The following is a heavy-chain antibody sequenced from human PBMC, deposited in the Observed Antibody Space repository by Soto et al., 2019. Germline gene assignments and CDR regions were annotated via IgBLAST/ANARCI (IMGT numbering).Heavy chain of an antibody. CDR2: TYYRSKWYN. CDR1: GDSVSSNSAA. CDR3: LWGWLRYFDLLDY. D-gene: IGHD3-9*01. Sequence: SQTLSLTCAISGDSVSSNSAAWNWIRQSPSRGLEWLGRTYYRSKWYNDYAVSVKSRITINPDTSKNQFSLQLNSVTPEDTAVYYFLWGWLRYFDLLDYCGQGTLVPVSA. J-gene: IGHJ4*02. V-gene: IGHV6-1*01.